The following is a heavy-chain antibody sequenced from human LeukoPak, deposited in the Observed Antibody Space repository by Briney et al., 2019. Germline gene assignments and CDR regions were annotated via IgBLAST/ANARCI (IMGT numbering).Heavy chain of an antibody. CDR3: ARGSYSGYDFWFDP. D-gene: IGHD5-12*01. Sequence: PSQTLSLTCAVSGGSISSGGYSWSWIRQPPGKGLEWIGYIYHGGSTYYDPSLKSRVTISADRSKNQFSLKLTSVTAADTAVYYCARGSYSGYDFWFDPWGQGTLVTVSS. J-gene: IGHJ5*02. CDR2: IYHGGST. V-gene: IGHV4-30-2*01. CDR1: GGSISSGGYS.